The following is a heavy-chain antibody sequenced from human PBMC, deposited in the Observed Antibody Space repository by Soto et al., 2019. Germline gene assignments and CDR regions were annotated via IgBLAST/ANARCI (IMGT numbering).Heavy chain of an antibody. CDR1: GDSVSSNSAA. CDR3: ARDQARCNPTSCPNWFDP. Sequence: SQTLSLTCAISGDSVSSNSAAWNWIRQSPSRGLEWLGGTYYRSKWYNDYAVSVKSRITINPDTSKNQFSLQLNSVTPEDTAVYYCARDQARCNPTSCPNWFDPWGQGTLVTVSS. D-gene: IGHD2-2*01. V-gene: IGHV6-1*01. J-gene: IGHJ5*02. CDR2: TYYRSKWYN.